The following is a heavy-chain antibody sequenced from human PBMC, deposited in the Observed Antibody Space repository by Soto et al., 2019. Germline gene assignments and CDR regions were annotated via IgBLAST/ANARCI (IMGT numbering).Heavy chain of an antibody. Sequence: PSETLSLTCTVSGGSISSSSYYWGWIRQPPGKGLEWIGSIYYSGSTYYNPSLKSRVTISVDTSNNQFSLKLSSVTAADTVVYYCVRLDLVVSASIYVMYFLGQGTTVTVSS. CDR2: IYYSGST. D-gene: IGHD2-21*01. CDR1: GGSISSSSYY. CDR3: VRLDLVVSASIYVMYF. J-gene: IGHJ6*02. V-gene: IGHV4-39*01.